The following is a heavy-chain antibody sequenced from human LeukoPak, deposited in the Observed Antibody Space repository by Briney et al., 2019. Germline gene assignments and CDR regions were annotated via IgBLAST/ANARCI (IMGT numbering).Heavy chain of an antibody. CDR2: IWFDGTNK. J-gene: IGHJ4*02. CDR3: ARQTTVATDC. Sequence: ATSLRLSCAASGFTFSNYGMHWVRQAPGKGLEWVALIWFDGTNKYYADSVKGRFTISRDNSNNTLYLQMNSLRVEDTAVYYCARQTTVATDCWGQGTLVTVSS. D-gene: IGHD4-23*01. CDR1: GFTFSNYG. V-gene: IGHV3-33*01.